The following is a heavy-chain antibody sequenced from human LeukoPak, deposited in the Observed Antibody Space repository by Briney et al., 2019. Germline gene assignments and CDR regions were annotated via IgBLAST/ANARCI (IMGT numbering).Heavy chain of an antibody. CDR1: GGSFSGYY. J-gene: IGHJ6*02. CDR3: ARMGIFGVVSYYYYGMDV. V-gene: IGHV4-31*11. D-gene: IGHD3-3*01. Sequence: SETLSLTCAVYGGSFSGYYWSWIRQHPGKGLKWIGYIYYSGSTYYNPSLKSRVTISVDTSKNQFSLKLSSVTAADTAVYYCARMGIFGVVSYYYYGMDVWGQGTTVTVSS. CDR2: IYYSGST.